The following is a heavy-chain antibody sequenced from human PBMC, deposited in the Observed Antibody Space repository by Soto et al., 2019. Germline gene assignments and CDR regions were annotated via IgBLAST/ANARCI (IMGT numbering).Heavy chain of an antibody. CDR2: MNPNSGNT. V-gene: IGHV1-8*01. J-gene: IGHJ4*02. D-gene: IGHD3-22*01. Sequence: GASVKVSCKASGYTFTSYDINWVRQATGQGLEWMGWMNPNSGNTGYAQKFQGRVTMTRNTSISTAYMELSSLRSEDTAVYYCATRAPYYYDSSETYYFDYWGPGTLVTV. CDR1: GYTFTSYD. CDR3: ATRAPYYYDSSETYYFDY.